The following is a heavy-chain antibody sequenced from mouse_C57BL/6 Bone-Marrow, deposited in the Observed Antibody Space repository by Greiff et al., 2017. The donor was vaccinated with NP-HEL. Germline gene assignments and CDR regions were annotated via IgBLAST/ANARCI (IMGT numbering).Heavy chain of an antibody. CDR1: GFTFSSYA. V-gene: IGHV5-4*01. J-gene: IGHJ2*01. Sequence: DVQLVESGGGLVKPGGSLKLSCAASGFTFSSYAMSWVRQTPEKRLEWVATISDGGSYTYYPANVKGRFTISRDNAKNNLYLQMSHLKSEDTAMDDCARDPDSSGFLFDYWGQGTTLTVSS. CDR2: ISDGGSYT. D-gene: IGHD3-2*02. CDR3: ARDPDSSGFLFDY.